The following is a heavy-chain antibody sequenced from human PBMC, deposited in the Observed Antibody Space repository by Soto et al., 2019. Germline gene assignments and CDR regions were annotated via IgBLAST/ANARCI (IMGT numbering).Heavy chain of an antibody. V-gene: IGHV4-61*01. CDR1: GASVSSNSYY. J-gene: IGHJ4*02. D-gene: IGHD2-2*02. CDR2: TDYSGST. Sequence: SETLSLTCIVSGASVSSNSYYWTWTRQPPGKGLEWIGYTDYSGSTKYNPSLKSRVTISVDTSKNQFSLRVSSVTAADTAMYYCARADRQYCSVSTCYIFDYWGQGTQVTVSS. CDR3: ARADRQYCSVSTCYIFDY.